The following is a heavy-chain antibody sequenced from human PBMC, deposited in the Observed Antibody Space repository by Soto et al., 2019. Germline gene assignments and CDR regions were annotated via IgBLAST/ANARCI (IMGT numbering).Heavy chain of an antibody. V-gene: IGHV5-10-1*01. CDR2: IDPSDSYT. CDR3: ARIPRCSSTSCYTTKRFDP. CDR1: GYSFTSYW. Sequence: PGESLKISCKGSGYSFTSYWISWVRQMPGKGLEWMGRIDPSDSYTNYSPSFQGHVTISADKSISTAYLQWSSLKASDTAMYYCARIPRCSSTSCYTTKRFDPWGQGTLVTVSS. J-gene: IGHJ5*02. D-gene: IGHD2-2*02.